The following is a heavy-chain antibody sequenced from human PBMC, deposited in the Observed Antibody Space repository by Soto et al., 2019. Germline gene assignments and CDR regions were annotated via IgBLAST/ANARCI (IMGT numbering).Heavy chain of an antibody. Sequence: ASVNVSFKASGYTFTSYGISWVRQAPGQGLEWMGWISAYNGNANYAQKLQGRVTMTTDTSTSTAYMELRSLRSDDTAVYYCARDAGYCSGGSCYPDAFDIWGQGTMVTVSS. J-gene: IGHJ3*02. V-gene: IGHV1-18*01. CDR2: ISAYNGNA. D-gene: IGHD2-15*01. CDR3: ARDAGYCSGGSCYPDAFDI. CDR1: GYTFTSYG.